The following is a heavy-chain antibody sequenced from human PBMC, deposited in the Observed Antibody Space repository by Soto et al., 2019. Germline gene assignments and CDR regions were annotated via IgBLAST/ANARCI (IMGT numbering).Heavy chain of an antibody. CDR3: ARVWGYYFDY. Sequence: XXTLSLTCTVSSGSIISYYWSWIRQPPGTGLEWXEYIYXSGSTNHHPPLXXRVTIPVXXPKQKFYLKLSSVNAAETAVYYCARVWGYYFDYWGQGTLLTPPQ. CDR2: IYXSGST. V-gene: IGHV4-59*01. J-gene: IGHJ4*02. CDR1: SGSIISYY. D-gene: IGHD2-21*01.